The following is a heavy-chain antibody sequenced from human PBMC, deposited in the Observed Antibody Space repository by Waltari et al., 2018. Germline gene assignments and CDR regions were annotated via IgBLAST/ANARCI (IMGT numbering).Heavy chain of an antibody. CDR3: ARSYNSGTFTWFDP. V-gene: IGHV4-34*01. CDR2: INHSGST. J-gene: IGHJ5*02. CDR1: GTSFSGYY. Sequence: QMQLQQWGAGLLQPSETLSLTCAVYGTSFSGYYWSWIRQPPGKGLEWIGEINHSGSTNYNPSLKNRVTISVDTSKNQFSLKLSSVTAADTAVYYCARSYNSGTFTWFDPWGQGTLVTVSS. D-gene: IGHD1-20*01.